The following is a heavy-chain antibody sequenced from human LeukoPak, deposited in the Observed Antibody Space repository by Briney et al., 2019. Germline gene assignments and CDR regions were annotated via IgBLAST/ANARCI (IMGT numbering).Heavy chain of an antibody. Sequence: GGSLRLSCAAPGFTFSNYHMNWVRQAPGKGLEWVSSISSSSSFIYYADSVKGRFTISRDNAGNSLYLQMTSLRAEDTAVYYCARGQYCGGDCFYFDDWGQGTLVTVSS. D-gene: IGHD2-21*01. CDR3: ARGQYCGGDCFYFDD. V-gene: IGHV3-21*01. J-gene: IGHJ4*02. CDR1: GFTFSNYH. CDR2: ISSSSSFI.